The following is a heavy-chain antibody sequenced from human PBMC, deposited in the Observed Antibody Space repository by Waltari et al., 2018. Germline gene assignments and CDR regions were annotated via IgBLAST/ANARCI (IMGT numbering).Heavy chain of an antibody. CDR3: ALPYGDYHYYGMDV. J-gene: IGHJ6*02. CDR2: FDPEDGET. V-gene: IGHV1-24*01. Sequence: QVQLVQSGAEVKKPGASVKVSCKVSGYTLTELSMHWVRQAPGKGLEWMGGFDPEDGETNYAQKFQGRVTITADESTSTAYMELSSLRSEDTAVYYCALPYGDYHYYGMDVWGQGTTVTVSS. CDR1: GYTLTELS. D-gene: IGHD4-17*01.